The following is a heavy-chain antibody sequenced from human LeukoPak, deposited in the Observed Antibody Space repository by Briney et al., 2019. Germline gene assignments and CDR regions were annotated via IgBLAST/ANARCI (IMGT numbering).Heavy chain of an antibody. V-gene: IGHV3-30-3*01. D-gene: IGHD1-7*01. CDR3: ARETNNWNYGGGAFDI. Sequence: GGSLRLSCAASGFTFSSYAMHWVRQAPGKGLEWVAVISYDGSNKYYADSVKGRFTISRDNSKNTLYLQMNSLRAEDTAVYYCARETNNWNYGGGAFDIWGQGTMVTVSS. J-gene: IGHJ3*02. CDR1: GFTFSSYA. CDR2: ISYDGSNK.